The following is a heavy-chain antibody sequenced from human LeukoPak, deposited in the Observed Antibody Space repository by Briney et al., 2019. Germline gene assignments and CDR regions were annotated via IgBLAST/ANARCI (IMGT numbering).Heavy chain of an antibody. Sequence: GGSLRLSCAASGFTFSSYGMSWVRQAPGKGLEWVSAISGSGGSTYYADSVKGRFTISRDNSKNTLYLQMNSLRAEDTAVYYCAKVLSGSYYGDYWGQGTLVTVSS. J-gene: IGHJ4*02. CDR1: GFTFSSYG. CDR2: ISGSGGST. D-gene: IGHD1-26*01. V-gene: IGHV3-23*01. CDR3: AKVLSGSYYGDY.